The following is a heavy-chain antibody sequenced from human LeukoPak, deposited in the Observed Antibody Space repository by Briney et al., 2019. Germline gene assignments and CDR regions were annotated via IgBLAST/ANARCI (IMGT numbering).Heavy chain of an antibody. Sequence: GGSLRLSCAASGFTFSSYSMNWVRQGPGKGLEWVANIKYDGIEKYYVDSVKGRFTISRDNAKNSLYLQMNSLRAEDTAVYYCAELGITMIGGVWGKGTTVTISS. D-gene: IGHD3-10*02. V-gene: IGHV3-7*01. CDR3: AELGITMIGGV. CDR2: IKYDGIEK. J-gene: IGHJ6*04. CDR1: GFTFSSYS.